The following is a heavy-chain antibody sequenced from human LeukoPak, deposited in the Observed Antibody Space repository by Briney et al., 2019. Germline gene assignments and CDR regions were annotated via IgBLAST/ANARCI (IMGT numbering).Heavy chain of an antibody. J-gene: IGHJ4*02. V-gene: IGHV1-24*01. CDR3: ATVPYYYDSSGYYYFDY. CDR1: GYSLTELS. Sequence: ASVKVSCKVSGYSLTELSMHWVRQAPGKGLECMGGFDPEDGETIYAQKFQGRVTMTEDTSTDTAYMELSSLRSEDTAVYYCATVPYYYDSSGYYYFDYWGQGTLVTVSS. CDR2: FDPEDGET. D-gene: IGHD3-22*01.